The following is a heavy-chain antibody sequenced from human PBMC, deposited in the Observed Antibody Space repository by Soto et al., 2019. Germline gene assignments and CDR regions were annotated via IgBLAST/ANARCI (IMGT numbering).Heavy chain of an antibody. CDR1: GFTFSSYA. CDR3: ARDRDSSSSRPQFDY. CDR2: ISYDGSNK. V-gene: IGHV3-30-3*01. Sequence: PGGSLRLSCAASGFTFSSYAMHWVRQAPGKGLEWVAVISYDGSNKYYADSVKGRFTISRDNSKNTLYLQMNSLRAEDTAVYYCARDRDSSSSRPQFDYWGQGTLVTVSS. J-gene: IGHJ4*02. D-gene: IGHD6-6*01.